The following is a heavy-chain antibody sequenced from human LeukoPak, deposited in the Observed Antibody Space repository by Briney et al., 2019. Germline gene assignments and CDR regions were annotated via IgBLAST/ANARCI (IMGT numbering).Heavy chain of an antibody. V-gene: IGHV1-2*02. D-gene: IGHD3-22*01. Sequence: ASVTVSFKASGNIFSAYYMHWLRQAPGQGLAWMGWINSNSGGTNSAQKFQGRVTMTRDTTINTAYMELSRLRSDDTAVYYCARDANYYDSSDYYGMDVWGQGTTVTVSS. CDR2: INSNSGGT. CDR3: ARDANYYDSSDYYGMDV. CDR1: GNIFSAYY. J-gene: IGHJ6*02.